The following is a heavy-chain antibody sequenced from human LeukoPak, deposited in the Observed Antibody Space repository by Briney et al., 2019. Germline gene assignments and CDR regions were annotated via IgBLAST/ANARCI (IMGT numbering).Heavy chain of an antibody. Sequence: GSVKVSCKASRYTFTGYYAHWVRQAPGQGLEWMGWINTNSGATNYAQKFQGRVTMTRDTSISTAYMELNSLRSDDTALYYCTKPQPGAFEIWGQGTMVTVSS. V-gene: IGHV1-2*02. CDR3: TKPQPGAFEI. CDR2: INTNSGAT. D-gene: IGHD1-14*01. J-gene: IGHJ3*02. CDR1: RYTFTGYY.